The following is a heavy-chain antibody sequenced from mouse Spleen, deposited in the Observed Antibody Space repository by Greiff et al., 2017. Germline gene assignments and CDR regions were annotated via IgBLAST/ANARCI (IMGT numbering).Heavy chain of an antibody. CDR2: ISSGGSYT. J-gene: IGHJ2*01. Sequence: EVKVVESGGDLVKPGGSLKLSCAASGFTFSSYGMSWVRQTPDKRLEWVATISSGGSYTYYPDSVKGRFTISRDNAKNTLYLQMSSLKSEDTAMYYCARHIDSSGYGYWGQGTTLTVSS. V-gene: IGHV5-6*01. D-gene: IGHD3-2*02. CDR3: ARHIDSSGYGY. CDR1: GFTFSSYG.